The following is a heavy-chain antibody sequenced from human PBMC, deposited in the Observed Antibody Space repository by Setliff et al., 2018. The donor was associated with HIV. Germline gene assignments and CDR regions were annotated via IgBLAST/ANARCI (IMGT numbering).Heavy chain of an antibody. CDR3: ARDFGGGSGSSYYYYYYMDV. J-gene: IGHJ6*03. CDR1: GASISSHY. D-gene: IGHD3-10*01. CDR2: IYNSGNT. V-gene: IGHV4-59*11. Sequence: PSETLSLTCTVSGASISSHYWTWVRQSPGKGLEWIGYIYNSGNTNYNPSLKSRVTISVDTSKNQFSLKLSSVTAADTAVYYCARDFGGGSGSSYYYYYYMDVWGKGTTVTVSS.